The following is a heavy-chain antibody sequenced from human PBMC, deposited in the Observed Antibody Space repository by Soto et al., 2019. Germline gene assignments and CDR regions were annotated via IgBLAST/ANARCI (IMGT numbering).Heavy chain of an antibody. CDR3: AKDRGGGAGAYDI. CDR1: GFSFVTYA. J-gene: IGHJ3*02. V-gene: IGHV3-23*01. D-gene: IGHD3-10*01. Sequence: EEQLLESGGGLVQPGGSLRLSCAASGFSFVTYAMNWLRQAPGKGLEWVSIINDVADTTYYADSVKGRFTISRDNSKNTGYLQRGGLRDDDTATYYGAKDRGGGAGAYDIWGQGTVVIVSS. CDR2: INDVADTT.